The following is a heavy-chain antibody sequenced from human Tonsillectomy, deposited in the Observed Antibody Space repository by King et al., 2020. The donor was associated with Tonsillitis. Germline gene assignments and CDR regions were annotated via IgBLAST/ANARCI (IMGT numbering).Heavy chain of an antibody. J-gene: IGHJ3*02. CDR1: GGTFSHG. V-gene: IGHV1-69*01. Sequence: VQLVQSGAEVKKPGSSVKVSCKASGGTFSHGLNWVRQAPGQGLEWMGGSIPIFGTVKIAQKFQGRVTITADEPTSTAYMELSSLRSDDTAVYFCARGISTAGTTGAFDIWGQGTVVIVSS. CDR3: ARGISTAGTTGAFDI. D-gene: IGHD1-1*01. CDR2: SIPIFGTV.